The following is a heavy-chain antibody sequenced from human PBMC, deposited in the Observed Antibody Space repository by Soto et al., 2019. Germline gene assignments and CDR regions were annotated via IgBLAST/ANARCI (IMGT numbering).Heavy chain of an antibody. J-gene: IGHJ3*02. CDR1: GGTFSSYS. V-gene: IGHV1-69*12. Sequence: QVQLEQSGAEVKKPGSSVKVSCKASGGTFSSYSISWVRQAPGQGLERMGGIMPSFGPASYAQKFQGRVTITADESTTTAYMELSSLSSEDTAVYYCATVGGTGAFDIWGQGTMVTVSS. CDR2: IMPSFGPA. D-gene: IGHD1-1*01. CDR3: ATVGGTGAFDI.